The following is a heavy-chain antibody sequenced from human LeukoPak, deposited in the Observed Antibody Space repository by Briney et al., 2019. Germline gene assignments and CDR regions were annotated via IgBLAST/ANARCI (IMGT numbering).Heavy chain of an antibody. CDR1: GFTFSSYA. CDR2: ISYDGSNK. D-gene: IGHD1-1*01. J-gene: IGHJ4*02. CDR3: ARERYAGYYFDY. V-gene: IGHV3-30-3*01. Sequence: GRSLRLSCAASGFTFSSYAMHWVRQASGKGLEWVAVISYDGSNKYYADSVKGRFTISRDNSKNTLYLQMNSLRAEDTAVYYCARERYAGYYFDYWGQGTLVTVSS.